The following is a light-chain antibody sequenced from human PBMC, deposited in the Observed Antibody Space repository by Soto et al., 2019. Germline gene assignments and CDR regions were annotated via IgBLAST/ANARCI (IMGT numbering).Light chain of an antibody. CDR2: GNS. V-gene: IGLV1-40*01. CDR1: SSNIGAGYD. CDR3: QSYYSSLRGGV. Sequence: QSVLTQPPSVSGAPGQRVTISCTGSSSNIGAGYDVHWYQQLPGTAPKLLIYGNSNRPSGVPDRFSGSKSGTSASLAITGLQAEDEADYYCQSYYSSLRGGVFGGGTKLTVL. J-gene: IGLJ2*01.